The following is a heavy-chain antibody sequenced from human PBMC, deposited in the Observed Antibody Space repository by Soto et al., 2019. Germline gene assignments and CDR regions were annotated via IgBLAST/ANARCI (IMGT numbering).Heavy chain of an antibody. J-gene: IGHJ4*02. CDR1: GGPISSDSYY. CDR2: IYYSGTT. V-gene: IGHV4-31*03. D-gene: IGHD3-10*01. CDR3: ARDSSMAKGTGNFDY. Sequence: QVQLQESGPGLVKPSQILSLTCTVSGGPISSDSYYWSWIRQHPGKGLEWIGYIYYSGTTYDNPSLRSRVTISVDTSKNQFSLKLSSVTAADTAVYYCARDSSMAKGTGNFDYWGQGTLVTVSS.